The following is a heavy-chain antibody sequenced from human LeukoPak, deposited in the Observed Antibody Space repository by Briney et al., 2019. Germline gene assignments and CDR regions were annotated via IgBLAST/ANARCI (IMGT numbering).Heavy chain of an antibody. Sequence: SSETLSLTCTVSGGSISSYYWSWIRQPPGKGLEWIGYIYYSGSTNYNPSLKSRVTISVDTSKNQFSLKLCSVTAADTAVYYCARGAARRGLFDYWGQGTLVTVSS. CDR3: ARGAARRGLFDY. CDR2: IYYSGST. CDR1: GGSISSYY. D-gene: IGHD6-6*01. V-gene: IGHV4-59*01. J-gene: IGHJ4*02.